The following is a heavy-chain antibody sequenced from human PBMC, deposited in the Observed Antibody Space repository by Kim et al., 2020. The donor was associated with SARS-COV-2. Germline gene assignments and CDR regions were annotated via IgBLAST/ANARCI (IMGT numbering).Heavy chain of an antibody. V-gene: IGHV1-3*01. D-gene: IGHD4-17*01. Sequence: YSQKFQGRVTITRDTSASTAYMELSSLRSEDTAVYYCARSEEDGDYRFAYWGQGTLVTVSS. CDR3: ARSEEDGDYRFAY. J-gene: IGHJ4*02.